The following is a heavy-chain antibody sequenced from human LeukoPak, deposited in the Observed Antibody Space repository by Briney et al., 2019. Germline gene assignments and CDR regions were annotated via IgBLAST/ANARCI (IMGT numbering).Heavy chain of an antibody. CDR3: ARRWNYGRNYYIDV. CDR2: TNDSGRT. Sequence: SETLSLTCAVYGGSFSNYYWSWIRQTPGKGMEWIGETNDSGRTNYNPSLMSRVTVAVDTSKNQFSLRLTSVTPTDTAVYYCARRWNYGRNYYIDVWGKGAAVSVSS. D-gene: IGHD1-7*01. CDR1: GGSFSNYY. V-gene: IGHV4-34*01. J-gene: IGHJ6*03.